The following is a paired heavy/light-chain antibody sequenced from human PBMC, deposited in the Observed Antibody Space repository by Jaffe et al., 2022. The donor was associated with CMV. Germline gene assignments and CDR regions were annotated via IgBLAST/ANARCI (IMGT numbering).Light chain of an antibody. CDR1: NLRNYD. CDR2: AKN. V-gene: IGLV3-19*01. J-gene: IGLJ2*01. CDR3: SSRDNSDDHLVV. Sequence: SSELTQDPAVSVALGQTVRITCQGDNLRNYDANWYQQKPGQAPILVIYAKNNRASGIPARFSGSSSGNTVSLTITRAQAEDEADYYCSSRDNSDDHLVVFGGGTKLTVL.
Heavy chain of an antibody. V-gene: IGHV3-48*03. CDR3: ARHPHKIQSPFRYAMCTGGSCSHLRQSRSDVFDI. J-gene: IGHJ3*02. D-gene: IGHD2-8*02. CDR2: ISSSDDTI. CDR1: GFTFRNYE. Sequence: EVFLVESGGGLVQPGGSLRLSCAASGFTFRNYEMNWVRQAPGKGLEWISYISSSDDTIYYADSVKGRFTISRDNAKNSLYLQMNSLRAEDTAVYYCARHPHKIQSPFRYAMCTGGSCSHLRQSRSDVFDIWGQGTMVTVSS.